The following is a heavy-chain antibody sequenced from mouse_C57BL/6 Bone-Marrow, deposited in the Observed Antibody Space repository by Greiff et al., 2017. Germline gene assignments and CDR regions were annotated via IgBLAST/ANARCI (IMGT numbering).Heavy chain of an antibody. CDR2: ISSGSSTI. D-gene: IGHD1-1*02. CDR1: GFTFSDYG. CDR3: ARGSYPYYYAMDY. V-gene: IGHV5-17*01. J-gene: IGHJ4*01. Sequence: ESGGGLVKPGGSLKLSCAASGFTFSDYGMHWVRQAPEKGLEWVAYISSGSSTIDYAGTVKGRFTISRDDAKNTLFLQMTSLRSDDTAMYYCARGSYPYYYAMDYWGQGTSVTVSS.